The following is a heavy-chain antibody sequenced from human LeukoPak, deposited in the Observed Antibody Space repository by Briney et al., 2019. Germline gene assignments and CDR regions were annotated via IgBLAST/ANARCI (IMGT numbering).Heavy chain of an antibody. D-gene: IGHD3-10*01. V-gene: IGHV4-59*08. J-gene: IGHJ3*01. CDR3: VRHHFPSGSRTFDL. CDR1: NNSISNYY. CDR2: MYHSGSS. Sequence: SETLSLTCTVSNNSISNYYWSWIRRPPGKGLEWIGFMYHSGSSNYNPPLRSRVTMSIDTLENEFSLNLSSVTAADTAVYYCVRHHFPSGSRTFDLWGQGTMVTVSS.